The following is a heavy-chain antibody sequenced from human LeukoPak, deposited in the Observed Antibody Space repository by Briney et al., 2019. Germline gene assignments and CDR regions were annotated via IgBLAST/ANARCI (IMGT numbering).Heavy chain of an antibody. CDR2: ISYDGSNK. J-gene: IGHJ4*02. CDR1: GFTFSDYA. Sequence: PGGSLRLSCAASGFTFSDYAMHWVRQAPGKGLEWVAVISYDGSNKYYADSVKGRFTISRDNSKNTVYLQMNSLRPEDTAVYYCAREGGSWGQGTLVTVYS. D-gene: IGHD3-16*01. CDR3: AREGGS. V-gene: IGHV3-30-3*01.